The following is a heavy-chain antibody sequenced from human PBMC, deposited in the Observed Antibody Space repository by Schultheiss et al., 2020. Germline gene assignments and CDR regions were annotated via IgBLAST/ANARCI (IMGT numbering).Heavy chain of an antibody. Sequence: GGSLRLSCAASGFTFSSYAMSWVRQAPGKGLEWVSSISSSSSYIYYADSVKGRFTISRDNAKNSLYLQMNSLRAEDTAVYYCARVRCSGGSCYWGFDYWGQGTLVTVSS. CDR1: GFTFSSYA. V-gene: IGHV3-21*01. CDR3: ARVRCSGGSCYWGFDY. CDR2: ISSSSSYI. D-gene: IGHD2-15*01. J-gene: IGHJ4*02.